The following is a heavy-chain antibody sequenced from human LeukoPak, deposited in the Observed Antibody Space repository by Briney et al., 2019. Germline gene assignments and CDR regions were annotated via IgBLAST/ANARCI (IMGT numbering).Heavy chain of an antibody. D-gene: IGHD6-19*01. CDR1: GFTFSSYA. J-gene: IGHJ4*02. CDR2: ISGSGGST. CDR3: AKAGYSSGNFDY. Sequence: GGSLRLSCAASGFTFSSYAMSWVRQAPGKGLEWVSAISGSGGSTYYADSVKGRFTISRDSSKNTLYLQMNSLRAEDTAIYYCAKAGYSSGNFDYWGQGTLVTVSS. V-gene: IGHV3-23*01.